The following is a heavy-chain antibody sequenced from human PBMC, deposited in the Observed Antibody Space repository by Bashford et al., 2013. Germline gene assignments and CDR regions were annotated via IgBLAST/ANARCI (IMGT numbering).Heavy chain of an antibody. D-gene: IGHD5-12*01. CDR2: VYHTGNT. J-gene: IGHJ5*02. V-gene: IGHV4-59*01. CDR3: ARVARVYWFDP. Sequence: SETLSLTCTVSGDSISSYYWSWMRQSPGKALEWIGSVYHTGNTNYNPSLRSRVTMSVDVSRSSFSLNLTSVTATDTAVYYCARVARVYWFDPWGQGSLVTVSS. CDR1: GDSISSYY.